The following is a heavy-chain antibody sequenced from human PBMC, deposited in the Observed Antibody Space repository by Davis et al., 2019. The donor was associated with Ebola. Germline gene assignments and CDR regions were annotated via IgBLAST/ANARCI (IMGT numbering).Heavy chain of an antibody. D-gene: IGHD3-9*01. J-gene: IGHJ4*02. V-gene: IGHV3-23*01. CDR2: ISGSGGST. Sequence: PGGSLRLSCAASGFTFSSYAMSWVRQAPGKGLEWVSAISGSGGSTYYADSVKGRFTISRDNSKNTLYLQMNSLRAEDTAVYYCATRGRYFDWLFPFDYWGQGTLVTVSS. CDR3: ATRGRYFDWLFPFDY. CDR1: GFTFSSYA.